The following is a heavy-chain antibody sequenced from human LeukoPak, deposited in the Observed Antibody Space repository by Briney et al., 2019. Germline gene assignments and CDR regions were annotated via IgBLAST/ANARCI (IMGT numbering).Heavy chain of an antibody. CDR2: ISGSGGST. CDR1: GFTFSSYA. V-gene: IGHV3-23*01. J-gene: IGHJ3*01. Sequence: GGSLRLSCAASGFTFSSYAMSWVRQAPGKGLEWVSAISGSGGSTYYADSVKGRFTISRDNSKNTLYLQMNSLRAEDTAVYYCAKDPGYYDSSGYWYVWGQGTMVTVSS. D-gene: IGHD3-22*01. CDR3: AKDPGYYDSSGYWYV.